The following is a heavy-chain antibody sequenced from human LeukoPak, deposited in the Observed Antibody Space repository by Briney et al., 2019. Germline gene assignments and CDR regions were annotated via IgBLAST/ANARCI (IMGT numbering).Heavy chain of an antibody. D-gene: IGHD2-15*01. CDR3: TRGSGRFEY. Sequence: GGSLRLSCTTSGFTFGNFPITWVRQAPGKGLEWVGYIRAKDYGGTTEYAAAVKGRFTISRDDSKGIGYLQMNDLQTDDTGVYYCTRGSGRFEYWGQGTLVTVP. CDR1: GFTFGNFP. CDR2: IRAKDYGGTT. V-gene: IGHV3-49*02. J-gene: IGHJ4*02.